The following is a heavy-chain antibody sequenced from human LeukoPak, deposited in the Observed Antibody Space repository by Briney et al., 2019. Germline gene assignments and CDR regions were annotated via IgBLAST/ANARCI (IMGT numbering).Heavy chain of an antibody. J-gene: IGHJ4*02. CDR1: GFTFSSYS. D-gene: IGHD6-25*01. V-gene: IGHV3-21*01. Sequence: GGSLRLSCAASGFTFSSYSMNWVRQAPGKGLEWVSSISSDSSHMYYADSVKGRFTISRDNAKNSLCLQMNSLRAEETAVYYCARVKEAAAFDYWGQGALVTVSS. CDR2: ISSDSSHM. CDR3: ARVKEAAAFDY.